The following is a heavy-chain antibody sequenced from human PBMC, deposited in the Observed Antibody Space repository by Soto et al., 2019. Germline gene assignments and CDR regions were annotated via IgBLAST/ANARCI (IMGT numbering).Heavy chain of an antibody. CDR1: GFTFSNYP. V-gene: IGHV3-23*01. Sequence: EVQLLESGGGLVQRGGSLRLSCAASGFTFSNYPMSWVRQXPGXGXXWVSVISGSGAFYADSVKGRFTISRDHSKNTLYLQMNSLRGDDTAVYYCAKDSWGXXXXGWSHDSWGQGTLVTVSS. CDR2: ISGSGA. J-gene: IGHJ4*02. CDR3: AKDSWGXXXXGWSHDS. D-gene: IGHD6-19*01.